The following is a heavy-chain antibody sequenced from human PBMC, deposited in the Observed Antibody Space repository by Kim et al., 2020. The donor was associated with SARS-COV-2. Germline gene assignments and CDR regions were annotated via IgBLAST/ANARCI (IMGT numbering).Heavy chain of an antibody. Sequence: YSGGNTYYSDSVMGRFTISRDNSKNTLYLQMSSLRADDTAVYYCVRGAGGYWGQGTLVTVSS. D-gene: IGHD2-15*01. V-gene: IGHV3-53*01. J-gene: IGHJ4*02. CDR3: VRGAGGY. CDR2: YSGGNT.